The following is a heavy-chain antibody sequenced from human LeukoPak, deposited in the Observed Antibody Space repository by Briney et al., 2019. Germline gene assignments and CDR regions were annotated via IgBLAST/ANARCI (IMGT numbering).Heavy chain of an antibody. CDR3: TGYYDSSGYYFSEYFQH. CDR2: IKSKTDGGTT. J-gene: IGHJ1*01. D-gene: IGHD3-22*01. CDR1: GFTFSNAW. Sequence: GGSLRLSCAASGFTFSNAWMSWVRQAPGKRLEWVGRIKSKTDGGTTDYAAPVKGRFTISRDDSKNTLYLQMNSLKTEDTAVYYCTGYYDSSGYYFSEYFQHWGQGTLVTVSS. V-gene: IGHV3-15*01.